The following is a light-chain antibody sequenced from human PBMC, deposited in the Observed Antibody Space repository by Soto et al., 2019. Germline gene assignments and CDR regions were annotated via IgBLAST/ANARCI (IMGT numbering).Light chain of an antibody. CDR3: QSYDSSLSGWV. CDR1: SSKIGAGYD. J-gene: IGLJ3*02. Sequence: QSALTQPPSVSGAPGQRVTISCTGSSSKIGAGYDVHWYQQLPGKAPKLLIYGNSNRPSGVPDRFSGSKSGTSASLAITGLQAEDEADYYCQSYDSSLSGWVFGGGTKLTVL. CDR2: GNS. V-gene: IGLV1-40*01.